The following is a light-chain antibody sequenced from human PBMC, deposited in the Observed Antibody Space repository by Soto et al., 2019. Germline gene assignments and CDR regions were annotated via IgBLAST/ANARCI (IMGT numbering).Light chain of an antibody. CDR2: GAS. V-gene: IGKV3-20*01. CDR1: QSVSSSY. CDR3: QQYGRSPTT. Sequence: EIAVTQSPGTLSLSPWERATLSCRASQSVSSSYLAWYQQKPGQTPRLLIYGASSRATGIPDRFSGSGSGTDFTLTISRLEPEDLAVYYCQQYGRSPTTFGQGTKLEIK. J-gene: IGKJ1*01.